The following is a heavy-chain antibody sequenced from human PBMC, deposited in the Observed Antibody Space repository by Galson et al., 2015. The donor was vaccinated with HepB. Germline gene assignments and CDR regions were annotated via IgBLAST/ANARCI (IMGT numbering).Heavy chain of an antibody. V-gene: IGHV3-23*01. Sequence: SLRLSCAASGFTFSSYVMSWVRQAPGKGLEWVSSINNSDGTTYYADSVKGRFTISRDNSKSTLYLQMNSLRAEDTALYYCATPHMDYWGQGTLVTVSS. J-gene: IGHJ4*02. CDR3: ATPHMDY. CDR2: INNSDGTT. CDR1: GFTFSSYV.